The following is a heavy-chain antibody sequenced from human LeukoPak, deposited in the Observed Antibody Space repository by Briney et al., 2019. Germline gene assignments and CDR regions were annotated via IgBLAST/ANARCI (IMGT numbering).Heavy chain of an antibody. Sequence: SETLSLTCTVSGGSISSSSYYWGWIRQPPGKGLEWIGSIYYSGSTYYNPSLKSRVTISVDTSKNQFSLKLSSVTAADTAVYYCARDLSSSWQAIDYWGQGTLVTVSS. D-gene: IGHD6-13*01. V-gene: IGHV4-39*07. J-gene: IGHJ4*02. CDR1: GGSISSSSYY. CDR2: IYYSGST. CDR3: ARDLSSSWQAIDY.